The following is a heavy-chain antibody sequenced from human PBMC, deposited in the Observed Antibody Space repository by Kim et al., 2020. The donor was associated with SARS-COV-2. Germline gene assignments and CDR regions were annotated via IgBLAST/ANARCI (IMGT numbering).Heavy chain of an antibody. CDR1: GYIFPSYY. CDR3: ARDAEGSSRTTGWLDP. J-gene: IGHJ5*02. Sequence: ASVKVSCTASGYIFPSYYIHWVRQAPGQGLEWMGYINPSIGSTNYAQKFKGRVTMTRDTSSRTVFMELTSLKSGDTAVYYCARDAEGSSRTTGWLDPWGQGTLVTVSS. V-gene: IGHV1-46*01. CDR2: INPSIGST. D-gene: IGHD6-13*01.